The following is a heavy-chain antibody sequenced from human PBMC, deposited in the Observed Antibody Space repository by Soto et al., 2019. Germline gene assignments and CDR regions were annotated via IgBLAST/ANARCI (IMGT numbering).Heavy chain of an antibody. J-gene: IGHJ3*02. CDR1: GYTFTSYG. Sequence: GASVKVSCKASGYTFTSYGISWVRQAPGQGLEWMGWISAYNGNTNYAQKLQGRVTMTTDTSTSTAYMELRSLRSDDTAVYYCARAPVKYQLPSDAFDIWGQGTMVTVSS. V-gene: IGHV1-18*01. D-gene: IGHD2-2*01. CDR2: ISAYNGNT. CDR3: ARAPVKYQLPSDAFDI.